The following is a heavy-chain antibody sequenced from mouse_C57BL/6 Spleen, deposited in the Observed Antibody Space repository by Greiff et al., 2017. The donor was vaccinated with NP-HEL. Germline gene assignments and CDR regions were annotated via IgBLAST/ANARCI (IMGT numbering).Heavy chain of an antibody. J-gene: IGHJ3*01. CDR3: VRHGSSGSFAY. CDR2: IRSKSNNYAT. V-gene: IGHV10-1*01. D-gene: IGHD3-2*02. CDR1: GFSFNTYA. Sequence: EVHLVESGGGLVQPKGSLKLSCAASGFSFNTYAMNWVRQAPGKGLEWVARIRSKSNNYATYYADSVKDRFTISRDDSESMLYLQMNNFKTEDTAMYYCVRHGSSGSFAYWGQGTLVTVSA.